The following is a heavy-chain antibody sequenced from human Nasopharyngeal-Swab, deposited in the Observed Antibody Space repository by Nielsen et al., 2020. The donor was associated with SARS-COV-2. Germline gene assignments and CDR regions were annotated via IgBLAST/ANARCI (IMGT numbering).Heavy chain of an antibody. Sequence: SETLSLTCAVYGGSFSGYYWSWIRQPPGKGLEWIGEINHSGSTNYNPFLKSRVTISVDTSKNQFSLKLSSVTAADTAVYYCARRAVLRYPWPTKMGNAFDIWGQGTMVTVSS. CDR1: GGSFSGYY. CDR2: INHSGST. CDR3: ARRAVLRYPWPTKMGNAFDI. V-gene: IGHV4-34*01. D-gene: IGHD3-9*01. J-gene: IGHJ3*02.